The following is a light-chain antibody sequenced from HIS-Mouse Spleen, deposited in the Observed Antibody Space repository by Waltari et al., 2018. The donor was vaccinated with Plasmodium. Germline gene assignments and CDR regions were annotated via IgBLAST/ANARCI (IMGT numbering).Light chain of an antibody. V-gene: IGKV3-15*01. Sequence: DIVMTPSPATLFLSPGERATLSCRASQSVSSNLAWYQQKPGQAPRLLIYCASTRATGVPDRFSGSGSGTEFTLTISSLQSEDLAVYYCQQYNNWSFTFGPGTKVDIK. CDR2: CAS. J-gene: IGKJ3*01. CDR1: QSVSSN. CDR3: QQYNNWSFT.